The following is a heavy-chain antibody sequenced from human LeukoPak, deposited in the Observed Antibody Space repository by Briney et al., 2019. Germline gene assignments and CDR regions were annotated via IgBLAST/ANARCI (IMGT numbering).Heavy chain of an antibody. CDR3: ARDRGGYCSSTSCYTGKDY. CDR1: GFRFSSYW. J-gene: IGHJ4*02. D-gene: IGHD2-2*02. CDR2: IKEDGSDK. V-gene: IGHV3-7*01. Sequence: GGSLRLSCAASGFRFSSYWMHWVRQAPGKGLEWVANIKEDGSDKYYVDSVKGRFTISRDNAKNSLYLQMNSLRAEDTAVYYCARDRGGYCSSTSCYTGKDYWGQGTLVTVSS.